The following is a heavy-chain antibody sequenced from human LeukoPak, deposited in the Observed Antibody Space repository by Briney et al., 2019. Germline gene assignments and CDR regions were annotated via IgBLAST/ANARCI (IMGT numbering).Heavy chain of an antibody. CDR1: GYTFTSYG. CDR2: ISAYNGNT. V-gene: IGHV1-18*01. J-gene: IGHJ4*02. Sequence: ASVKVSCKASGYTFTSYGISWVRQAPGQGLEWMGWISAYNGNTNYAQKLQGRVTMTTDTSTSTAYMELRSLRSDDTAVYYCARVMDYYDSSGTCFDYWGQGTLVTVSS. D-gene: IGHD3-22*01. CDR3: ARVMDYYDSSGTCFDY.